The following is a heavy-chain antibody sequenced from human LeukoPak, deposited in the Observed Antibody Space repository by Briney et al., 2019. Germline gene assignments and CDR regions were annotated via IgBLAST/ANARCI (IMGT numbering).Heavy chain of an antibody. V-gene: IGHV3-33*01. D-gene: IGHD3-10*01. J-gene: IGHJ4*02. CDR3: ASYMVRGVPDY. CDR1: GYTFTGYY. CDR2: IWYDGSNK. Sequence: SCKASGYTFTGYYMHWVRQAPGKGLEWVAVIWYDGSNKYYADSVKGRFTISRDNSKNTLYLQMNSLRAEDTAVYYCASYMVRGVPDYWGQGTLVTVSS.